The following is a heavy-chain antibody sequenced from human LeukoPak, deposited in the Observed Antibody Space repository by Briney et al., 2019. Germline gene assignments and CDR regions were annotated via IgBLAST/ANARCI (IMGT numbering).Heavy chain of an antibody. CDR1: GYTFTSYD. CDR2: MNPNSGNT. D-gene: IGHD6-19*01. Sequence: ASVKVSCKASGYTFTSYDINWVRQATGQGLEWMGWMNPNSGNTGYAQKFQGRVTMTRNTPISTAYMELSSLRSEDTAVYYCARGFSDSSGWYWHYYYYMDVWGKGTTVTVTS. J-gene: IGHJ6*03. CDR3: ARGFSDSSGWYWHYYYYMDV. V-gene: IGHV1-8*01.